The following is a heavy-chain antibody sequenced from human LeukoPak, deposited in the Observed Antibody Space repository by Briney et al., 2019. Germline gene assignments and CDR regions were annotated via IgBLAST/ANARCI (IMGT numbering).Heavy chain of an antibody. V-gene: IGHV1-69*06. Sequence: SVKVSCKASGSTFSSYAVSWVRLTPGQGLEWLGGIIPVFGTTTYAQKFQAKVTMTADKSTNTAYLEISSLTSDDTAVYYCARCSPGDSSNFYAVLQYWGQGTQVTVST. J-gene: IGHJ4*02. CDR2: IIPVFGTT. CDR3: ARCSPGDSSNFYAVLQY. CDR1: GSTFSSYA. D-gene: IGHD3-22*01.